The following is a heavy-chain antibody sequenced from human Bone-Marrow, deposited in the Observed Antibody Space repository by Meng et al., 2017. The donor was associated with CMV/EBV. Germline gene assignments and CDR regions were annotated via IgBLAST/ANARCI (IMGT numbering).Heavy chain of an antibody. CDR1: GFTFSSYS. CDR2: ISSSSSYI. Sequence: GGSLRLSCAASGFTFSSYSMNWVRQAPGKGLEWVSSISSSSSYIYYADSVKGRFTISRDNAKNSLYLQMNSLRAEDTAVYYCAKSGMGSSGYSPYFFDYWGQGTLVTVSS. CDR3: AKSGMGSSGYSPYFFDY. J-gene: IGHJ4*02. V-gene: IGHV3-21*01. D-gene: IGHD3-22*01.